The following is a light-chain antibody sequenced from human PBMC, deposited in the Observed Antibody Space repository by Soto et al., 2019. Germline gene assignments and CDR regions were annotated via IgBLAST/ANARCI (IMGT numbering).Light chain of an antibody. CDR2: EDK. Sequence: NFMLTQPHSVSESPGKTVAISCTRSSGSIVNSYVQWYQQRPGSAPTIVIYEDKQRPSGVPDRFSGSIDSSSNSASLIISGLKTEDEADYYCQSYDSSNQVFGGGTKL. CDR1: SGSIVNSY. J-gene: IGLJ2*01. CDR3: QSYDSSNQV. V-gene: IGLV6-57*04.